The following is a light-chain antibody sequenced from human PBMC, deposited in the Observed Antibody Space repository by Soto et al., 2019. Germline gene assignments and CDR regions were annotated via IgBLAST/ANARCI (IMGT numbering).Light chain of an antibody. Sequence: QSVLTQPASVSGSPGQSITMSCSGTSEDVGGYNYVSWYQHHPGKAPKLLIYEATNRPSGLSDRFSGSKSGNTASLTISGLQAEDEADYYCSSYTSSNTLVFGTGTKLTVL. CDR2: EAT. CDR1: SEDVGGYNY. J-gene: IGLJ1*01. V-gene: IGLV2-14*01. CDR3: SSYTSSNTLV.